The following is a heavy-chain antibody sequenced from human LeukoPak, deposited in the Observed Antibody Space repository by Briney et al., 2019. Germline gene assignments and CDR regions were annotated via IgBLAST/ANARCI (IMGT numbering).Heavy chain of an antibody. J-gene: IGHJ4*02. CDR2: IYHSGST. Sequence: SETLSLTCTVSGYSISSGYYWGWIRQPPGKGLEWIGSIYHSGSTYYNPSLKSRVTISVDTSKNQFSLKLSSVTAADTAVYYCARRIAEGFDYWGQGTLVTVSS. V-gene: IGHV4-38-2*02. D-gene: IGHD6-13*01. CDR1: GYSISSGYY. CDR3: ARRIAEGFDY.